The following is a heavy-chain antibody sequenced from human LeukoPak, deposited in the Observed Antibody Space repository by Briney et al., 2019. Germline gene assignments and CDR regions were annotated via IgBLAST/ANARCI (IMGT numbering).Heavy chain of an antibody. CDR1: GFTFSSYS. CDR2: ISSSSSTI. J-gene: IGHJ4*02. D-gene: IGHD3-3*01. Sequence: PGGSLRLSCAASGFTFSSYSMNWVRQAPGKGLEWVSYISSSSSTIYYADSVKGRFTISRDNAKNSLYLQVNSLRAEDTAVYYCARALPYYDLGGDFDYWGQGTLVTVSS. V-gene: IGHV3-48*01. CDR3: ARALPYYDLGGDFDY.